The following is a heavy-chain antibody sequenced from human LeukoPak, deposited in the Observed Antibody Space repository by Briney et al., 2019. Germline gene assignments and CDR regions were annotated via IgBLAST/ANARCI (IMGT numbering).Heavy chain of an antibody. CDR2: ISYDGSNK. D-gene: IGHD6-19*01. CDR3: ARGGVYSSGSYYLYYFDY. V-gene: IGHV3-30-3*01. J-gene: IGHJ4*02. Sequence: GRSLRLSCVASGFTFSSYAMHWVGQAPGKGLEWVALISYDGSNKYYADSVKGRFTISRDNSKNTLYLQMNSLRAEDTAVYYCARGGVYSSGSYYLYYFDYWGQGTLVTVSS. CDR1: GFTFSSYA.